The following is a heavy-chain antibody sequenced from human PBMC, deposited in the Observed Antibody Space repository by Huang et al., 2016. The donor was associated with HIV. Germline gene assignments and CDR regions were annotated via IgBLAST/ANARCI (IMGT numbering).Heavy chain of an antibody. V-gene: IGHV3-21*01. CDR1: GFTLTTFS. Sequence: EVQLVESGGGLVKPGGSLRLSCAASGFTLTTFSMNWVRQAPGRGLQWVACSNVPGTHIYYADSVEGRFTISRDNTRNSLYLQLNSLRAEDTAVYYCVRIGYGENSYGSGYFDPWGQGTLVAVSS. J-gene: IGHJ5*02. CDR2: SNVPGTHI. D-gene: IGHD4-17*01. CDR3: VRIGYGENSYGSGYFDP.